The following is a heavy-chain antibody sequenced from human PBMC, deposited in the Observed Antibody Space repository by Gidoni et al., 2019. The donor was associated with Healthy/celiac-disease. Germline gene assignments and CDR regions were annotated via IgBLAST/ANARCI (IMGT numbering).Heavy chain of an antibody. J-gene: IGHJ4*02. CDR2: IYYSGST. CDR3: ARSSGYYFGY. Sequence: QLQLQDSGPALVKPPETLSPPCTVSGGSTSSRSYYWDCIRQPPGKGLEWIGSIYYSGSTYYNPSLKSRVTISVDTSKNQFSLKLSSVTAADTAVYYCARSSGYYFGYWGQGTLVTVSS. V-gene: IGHV4-39*01. CDR1: GGSTSSRSYY. D-gene: IGHD3-22*01.